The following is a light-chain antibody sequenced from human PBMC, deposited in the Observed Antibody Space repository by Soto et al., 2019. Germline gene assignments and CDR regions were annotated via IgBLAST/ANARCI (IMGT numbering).Light chain of an antibody. CDR3: CSYAGSNILV. Sequence: QSVLTQPRSVSGSPGQSITISCTGTSSDVGAYNYVSWYQQHPGKAPKVLIYHVTERPSGVPDRFSGSKSDNTASLTISGLQAEDEGDYYCCSYAGSNILVFGGGTKLTAL. CDR1: SSDVGAYNY. CDR2: HVT. J-gene: IGLJ2*01. V-gene: IGLV2-11*01.